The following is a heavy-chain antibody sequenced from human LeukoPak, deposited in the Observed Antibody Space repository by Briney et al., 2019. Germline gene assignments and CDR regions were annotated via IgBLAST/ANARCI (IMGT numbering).Heavy chain of an antibody. Sequence: GGSLRLSCAASGFTFSSYSMNWVRQAPGKGLEWVSSISSSSSYIYYADSVKGRFTISRDNAKNSLYLQMNSLRVEDTGVYYCARDGSGWTYYFDYWGQGTLVTVSS. J-gene: IGHJ4*02. CDR1: GFTFSSYS. D-gene: IGHD6-19*01. CDR3: ARDGSGWTYYFDY. CDR2: ISSSSSYI. V-gene: IGHV3-21*01.